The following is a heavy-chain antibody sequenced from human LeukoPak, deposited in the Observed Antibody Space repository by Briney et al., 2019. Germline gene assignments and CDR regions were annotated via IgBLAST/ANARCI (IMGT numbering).Heavy chain of an antibody. CDR2: INHSGST. CDR3: ASPAGHCSDGSCGY. J-gene: IGHJ4*02. D-gene: IGHD2-15*01. V-gene: IGHV4-34*01. Sequence: SETLSLTCAVYGGSFSGYYWRWIRQPPGKGLEWIGEINHSGSTNYNPSLKSRVTISVDTSKNQFSLKLSSVTAADTAVYYCASPAGHCSDGSCGYWGQGTLVTVSS. CDR1: GGSFSGYY.